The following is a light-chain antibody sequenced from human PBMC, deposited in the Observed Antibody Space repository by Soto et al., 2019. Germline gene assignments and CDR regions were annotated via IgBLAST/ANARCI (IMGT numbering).Light chain of an antibody. CDR1: QGISNY. J-gene: IGKJ5*01. CDR3: QKDNVGPIQ. V-gene: IGKV1-27*01. CDR2: AAS. Sequence: IQVTKSPASLSPSLSDSVTITCRASQGISNYLAWYQQKPGKVPRLLIYAASTLQSGVPSRFSGSGSGTDFTLTISSLQPEDVGTYYCQKDNVGPIQFGQGTLLEIK.